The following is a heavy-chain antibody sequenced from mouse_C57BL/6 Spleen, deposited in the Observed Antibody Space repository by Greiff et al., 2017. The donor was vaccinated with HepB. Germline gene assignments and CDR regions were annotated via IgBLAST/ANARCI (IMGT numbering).Heavy chain of an antibody. Sequence: EVQLQQSGAELVRPGASVKLSCTASGFNIKDDYMHWVKQRPEQGLEWIGWIDPENGDTEYASKFQGKATITADTSSNTAYLQLSSLTSEDTAVYYCTTRVYGNYWGQGTTLTVSS. J-gene: IGHJ2*01. CDR1: GFNIKDDY. CDR3: TTRVYGNY. D-gene: IGHD2-1*01. V-gene: IGHV14-4*01. CDR2: IDPENGDT.